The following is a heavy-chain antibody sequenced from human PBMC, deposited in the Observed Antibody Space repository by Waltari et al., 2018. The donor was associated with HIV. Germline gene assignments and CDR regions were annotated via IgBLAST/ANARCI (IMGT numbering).Heavy chain of an antibody. J-gene: IGHJ4*02. CDR1: GRTFRSYP. V-gene: IGHV1-69*01. CDR3: ARGSWDYVWGSYQTIRYFDY. Sequence: HVQLAQSGAEVNKTASSVKVSCTGSGRTFRSYPIRLVRPAPRKGLEWMGGNISIFGTANDAQKFQGRVTITADESTSTAYMELSSLRSEDTAVYYCARGSWDYVWGSYQTIRYFDYWGQGTLVTVSS. CDR2: NISIFGTA. D-gene: IGHD3-16*02.